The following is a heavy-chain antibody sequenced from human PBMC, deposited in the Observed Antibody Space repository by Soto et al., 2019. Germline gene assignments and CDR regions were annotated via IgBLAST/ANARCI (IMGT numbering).Heavy chain of an antibody. V-gene: IGHV3-72*01. CDR3: TRISLVGATGGRYFDY. CDR2: IKNKANSYTT. J-gene: IGHJ4*02. Sequence: VQLVESGGGLVQPGGSLRLSCAASGFIFSDHYMDWVRQAPGKGLEWVGRIKNKANSYTTEYAASVKGRITISRDDSKNSLYLQMNSLKTEDTAVYYCTRISLVGATGGRYFDYWGQGTLLTVSS. D-gene: IGHD1-26*01. CDR1: GFIFSDHY.